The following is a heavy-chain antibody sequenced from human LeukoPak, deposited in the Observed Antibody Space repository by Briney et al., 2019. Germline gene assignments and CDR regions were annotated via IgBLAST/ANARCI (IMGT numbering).Heavy chain of an antibody. Sequence: GGSLRLSCAASGFTFRNYWMSWVRQAPGKGLEWVANVKQDGSETYYVDSVKGRFTDSRDNAKNSLYLQMNSLRVEDTAVYYCARDLGGRYLAFHIWGQGTMVTV. V-gene: IGHV3-7*01. CDR2: VKQDGSET. CDR1: GFTFRNYW. CDR3: ARDLGGRYLAFHI. D-gene: IGHD3-16*02. J-gene: IGHJ3*02.